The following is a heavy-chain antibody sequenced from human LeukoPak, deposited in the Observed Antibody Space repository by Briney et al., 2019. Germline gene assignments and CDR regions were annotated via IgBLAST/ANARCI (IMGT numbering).Heavy chain of an antibody. CDR2: IKQDGSEK. V-gene: IGHV3-7*01. CDR1: GFTFSSYW. J-gene: IGHJ4*02. CDR3: GRNLNLGKRKPPFAY. D-gene: IGHD1-26*01. Sequence: GGSLRLSCAASGFTFSSYWMSWVRQAPGKGLEWVANIKQDGSEKYYVDSVKGRFTISRDNAKNSLYLQMNSLRAEDTAVYYCGRNLNLGKRKPPFAYWGQGTWVTVSS.